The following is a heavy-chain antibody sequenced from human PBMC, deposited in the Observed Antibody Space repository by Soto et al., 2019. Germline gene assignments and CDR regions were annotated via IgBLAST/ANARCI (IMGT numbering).Heavy chain of an antibody. J-gene: IGHJ4*02. CDR3: ARNQVDY. V-gene: IGHV3-30-3*01. CDR2: ISYDGSNK. CDR1: GFTFSSYA. Sequence: QVQLVESGGGVVQPGRSLRLSCAASGFTFSSYAMHWVRQAPGKGLEWVAVISYDGSNKYYADSVKGRFTISRDNSKNTLYLQMNSLRAEDTAVYYCARNQVDYWGQGTLVTVSS.